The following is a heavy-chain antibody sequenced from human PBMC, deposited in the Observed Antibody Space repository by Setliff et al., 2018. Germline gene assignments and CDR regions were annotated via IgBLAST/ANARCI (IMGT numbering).Heavy chain of an antibody. V-gene: IGHV4-59*01. J-gene: IGHJ4*02. CDR2: VFYNGAA. Sequence: SETLSLTCTVSGDSISDASIMAWIRQPPGKGLEFIGYVFYNGAAKYDPSLKSRVTMSVDTSKTQFSLKLNSMTTADTAVYYCARWTARAVDYWGQGTLVTVS. CDR1: GDSISDAS. CDR3: ARWTARAVDY. D-gene: IGHD6-6*01.